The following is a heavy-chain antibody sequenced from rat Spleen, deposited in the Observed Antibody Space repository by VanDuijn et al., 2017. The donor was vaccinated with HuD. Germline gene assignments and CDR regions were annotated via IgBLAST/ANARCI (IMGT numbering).Heavy chain of an antibody. D-gene: IGHD1-3*01. CDR2: ISYSGST. V-gene: IGHV3-1*01. CDR1: DYSITNNY. CDR3: ARGRDYGSYGYVMDA. Sequence: EVQLQESGPGLVKPSQSLSLTCSVTDYSITNNYWGWIRKFPGNKMEWIGHISYSGSTSYNPSLKSRISITRDTSKNQFFLQLNSVTTEDTATYYCARGRDYGSYGYVMDAWGQGASVTVSS. J-gene: IGHJ4*01.